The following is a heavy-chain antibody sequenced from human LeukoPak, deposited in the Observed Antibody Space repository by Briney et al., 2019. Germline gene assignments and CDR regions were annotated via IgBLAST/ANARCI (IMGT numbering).Heavy chain of an antibody. V-gene: IGHV4-39*07. D-gene: IGHD2-2*01. CDR3: AREGPPVPATADY. J-gene: IGHJ4*02. CDR2: INHSGST. CDR1: GGSISSSSYY. Sequence: SETLSLTCTVSGGSISSSSYYWGWTRQPPGKGLEWIGEINHSGSTNYNPSLKSRVTISVDTSKNQFSLKLSSVTAADTAVYYCAREGPPVPATADYWGQGTLVTVSS.